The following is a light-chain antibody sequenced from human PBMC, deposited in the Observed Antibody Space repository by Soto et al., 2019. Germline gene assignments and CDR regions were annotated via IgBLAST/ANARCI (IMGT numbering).Light chain of an antibody. CDR3: QKYNSAPHT. J-gene: IGKJ4*01. CDR2: AAS. CDR1: QDISNY. V-gene: IGKV1-27*01. Sequence: DIQMTQSPSSLSASVGDRVTITCRTSQDISNYLAWYQQKPGKVPKLLIYAASTLQSGVPSRFSGGGSGRXXSLTIXSLQPEDVATYYCQKYNSAPHTFGGGTKVEIQ.